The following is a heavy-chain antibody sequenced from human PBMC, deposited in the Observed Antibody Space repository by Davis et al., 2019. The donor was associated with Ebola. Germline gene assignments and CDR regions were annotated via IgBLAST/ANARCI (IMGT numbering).Heavy chain of an antibody. CDR3: ARGTYGDYPIYYYYGMDV. D-gene: IGHD4-17*01. V-gene: IGHV4-34*01. J-gene: IGHJ6*02. CDR1: GGSISGYY. CDR2: INHSGST. Sequence: SETLSLTCTVSGGSISGYYWSWIRQPPGKGLEWIGEINHSGSTNYNPSLKSRVTISVDTSKNQFSLKLSSVTAADTTVYYCARGTYGDYPIYYYYGMDVWGQGTTVTVSS.